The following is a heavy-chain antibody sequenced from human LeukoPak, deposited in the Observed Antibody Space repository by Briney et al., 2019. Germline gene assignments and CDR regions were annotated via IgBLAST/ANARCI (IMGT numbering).Heavy chain of an antibody. Sequence: SETLSLTCTVSGYSISSGYYWGWIRQPPGKGLEWIGSFYYTGSTFYSPSLKSRVTISVDTSKNQFSLKLSSVTAADTAVYYCARRSGTYHAFDIWGQGTMVTVSS. D-gene: IGHD1-26*01. CDR3: ARRSGTYHAFDI. CDR2: FYYTGST. CDR1: GYSISSGYY. J-gene: IGHJ3*02. V-gene: IGHV4-38-2*02.